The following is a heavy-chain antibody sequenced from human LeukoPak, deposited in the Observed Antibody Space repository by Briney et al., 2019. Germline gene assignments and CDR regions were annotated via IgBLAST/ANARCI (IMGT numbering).Heavy chain of an antibody. J-gene: IGHJ5*02. Sequence: GGSLRLSCAASGFTFSSYGMYWVRQAPGKGLEWVAFIRYDGSNKYYADSVKGRFTVSRDNSKNTLYLQMKSLRAEDTAVYYCARGAFGVVTWGQGTLVTVSS. CDR2: IRYDGSNK. V-gene: IGHV3-30*02. D-gene: IGHD3-3*01. CDR1: GFTFSSYG. CDR3: ARGAFGVVT.